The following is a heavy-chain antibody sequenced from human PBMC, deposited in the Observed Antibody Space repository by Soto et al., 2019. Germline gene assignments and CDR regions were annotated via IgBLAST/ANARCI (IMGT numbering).Heavy chain of an antibody. D-gene: IGHD3-10*01. V-gene: IGHV2-5*02. CDR2: IYWDDDE. Sequence: QITLKESGPPLVKPAQTLALTCTFSGFSLTTDGEGVGWVRQPPGEALEWLALIYWDDDERYSPSLKTRLTITKDPSKNQVVLRMTNVDPVDAATSYCAHTRNLITEDAQVGDFDYWGQGTLVTVSS. CDR3: AHTRNLITEDAQVGDFDY. J-gene: IGHJ4*02. CDR1: GFSLTTDGEG.